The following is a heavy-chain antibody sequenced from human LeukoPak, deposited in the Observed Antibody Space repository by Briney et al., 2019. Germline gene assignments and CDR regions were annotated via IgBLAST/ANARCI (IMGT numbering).Heavy chain of an antibody. V-gene: IGHV3-48*03. Sequence: GGSLRLSCAASGFTFSSYEMNWVRQAPGKGLEWVSYISSSGSTIYYADSVKGRFTISRDNAKNSLYLQMNSLRAEDTAVYYCARGLMDTAMGSFDYWGQGTLVTVPS. CDR3: ARGLMDTAMGSFDY. CDR1: GFTFSSYE. CDR2: ISSSGSTI. D-gene: IGHD5-18*01. J-gene: IGHJ4*02.